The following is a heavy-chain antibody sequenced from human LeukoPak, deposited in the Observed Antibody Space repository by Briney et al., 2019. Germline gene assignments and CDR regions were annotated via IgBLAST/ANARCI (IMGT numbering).Heavy chain of an antibody. V-gene: IGHV3-7*04. CDR2: IKQDGSEK. CDR3: AREHRSYYYDSSGYYGYFQH. Sequence: GGSLRLSCAASGFTFSTYWMSWVRQAPGKGLEWVANIKQDGSEKYYVDSVKGRFTISRDNAKNSLYLQMNSLRAEDTAVYYCAREHRSYYYDSSGYYGYFQHWGQGTLVTVSS. CDR1: GFTFSTYW. D-gene: IGHD3-22*01. J-gene: IGHJ1*01.